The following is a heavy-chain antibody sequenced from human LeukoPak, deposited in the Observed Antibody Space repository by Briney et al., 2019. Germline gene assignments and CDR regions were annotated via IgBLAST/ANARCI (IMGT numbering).Heavy chain of an antibody. CDR2: IYYSGST. J-gene: IGHJ3*02. Sequence: SETLSLTCTVSGGSISSYYWSWIRQPPGKGLEWIGYIYYSGSTNYNPSLKSRVTISVDTSKNQFSLKLSSVTAADTAVYYCARLIKYSSSSYAFDIWGQGTMVTVSS. CDR1: GGSISSYY. D-gene: IGHD6-6*01. CDR3: ARLIKYSSSSYAFDI. V-gene: IGHV4-59*01.